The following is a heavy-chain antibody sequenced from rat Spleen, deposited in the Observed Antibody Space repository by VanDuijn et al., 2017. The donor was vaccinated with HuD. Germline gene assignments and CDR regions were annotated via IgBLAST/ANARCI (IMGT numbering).Heavy chain of an antibody. J-gene: IGHJ2*01. Sequence: EVQLVESGGGLVQPGRSLKLSCAASGFTFSRFAMAWVRQAPKKGLEWVATITTGGGKTFYRDSVKGRFTISRDNAKTTQYLQMDSLRSEDTDTYYCARLRYNPFDYWGQGVMVTVSS. CDR1: GFTFSRFA. CDR3: ARLRYNPFDY. D-gene: IGHD1-5*01. V-gene: IGHV5S13*01. CDR2: ITTGGGKT.